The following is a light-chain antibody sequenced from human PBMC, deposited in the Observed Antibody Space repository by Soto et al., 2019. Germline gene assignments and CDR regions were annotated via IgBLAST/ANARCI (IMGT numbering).Light chain of an antibody. CDR2: SNN. V-gene: IGLV1-44*01. J-gene: IGLJ2*01. CDR3: AAWDGSLNGVL. CDR1: SSNIGTNT. Sequence: QTVVTQPPSASGTPGQRVTISCSGSSSNIGTNTVNWYQQHPGSAPKFLIYSNNQRPSGVPDRFSGSKSGTSASLAISGLQPDDEADYYCAAWDGSLNGVLFGGGTKLTVL.